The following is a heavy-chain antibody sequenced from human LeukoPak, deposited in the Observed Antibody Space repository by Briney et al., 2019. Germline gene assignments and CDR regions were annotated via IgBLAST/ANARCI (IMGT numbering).Heavy chain of an antibody. D-gene: IGHD3-10*01. J-gene: IGHJ4*02. V-gene: IGHV4-59*01. CDR2: IYYSGST. CDR1: GGSISSYY. CDR3: ARDRWYYGSGSNYYFDY. Sequence: SPSETLSLTCTVSGGSISSYYWSWIRQPPGKGLEWIGYIYYSGSTNYNPSLKSRVTISVDTSKNQFSLKLSSVTAADTAVYYCARDRWYYGSGSNYYFDYWGQGTLVTVSS.